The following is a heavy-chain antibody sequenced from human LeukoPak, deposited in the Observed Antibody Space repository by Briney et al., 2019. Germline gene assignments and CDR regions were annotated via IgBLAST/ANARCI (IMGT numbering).Heavy chain of an antibody. CDR3: AREHTPYGSGCTAAY. J-gene: IGHJ4*02. V-gene: IGHV3-48*01. CDR2: ISPRSSTI. Sequence: GGSLRLSCAASGFTFDVYAMHWVRQATGKGLEWVSYISPRSSTISYADSWKGRFTDCRDNTKNSLYQQMNSLRAEDTAVYYCAREHTPYGSGCTAAYGGQGTLVTVSS. D-gene: IGHD6-19*01. CDR1: GFTFDVYA.